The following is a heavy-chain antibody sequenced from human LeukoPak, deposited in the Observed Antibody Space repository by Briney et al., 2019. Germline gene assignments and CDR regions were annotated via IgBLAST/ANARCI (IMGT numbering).Heavy chain of an antibody. CDR1: GGSISSSNYY. J-gene: IGHJ6*02. CDR2: IYDNGST. Sequence: SETLSLTCAVSGGSISSSNYYWGWIRQPPGKGLEWIGSIYDNGSTYYNPSLKSRVTISVDTSKNQFSLKLSSVTAADTAVYYCARLLGGSGSYYYYYYGMDVWGQGTTVTVSS. CDR3: ARLLGGSGSYYYYYYGMDV. D-gene: IGHD3-10*01. V-gene: IGHV4-39*01.